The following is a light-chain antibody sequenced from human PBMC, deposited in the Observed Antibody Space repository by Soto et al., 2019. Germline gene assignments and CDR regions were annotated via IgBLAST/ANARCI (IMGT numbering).Light chain of an antibody. Sequence: QSALTQPASVSGSPGQSITISCTGTSSDIGGYEYVSWYQQHPGKAPRLMIYEVTYRPSGISDRFSGFKSANTAYLTISGVQPEDEADYHCSSYTTIKTVVFGGGTKLTVL. CDR3: SSYTTIKTVV. J-gene: IGLJ2*01. CDR2: EVT. CDR1: SSDIGGYEY. V-gene: IGLV2-14*01.